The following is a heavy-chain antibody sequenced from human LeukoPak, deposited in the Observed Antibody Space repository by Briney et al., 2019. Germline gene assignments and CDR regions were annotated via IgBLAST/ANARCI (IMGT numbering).Heavy chain of an antibody. D-gene: IGHD3-10*01. CDR3: ARESREYGSGSYFHGY. CDR2: IYSGGST. V-gene: IGHV3-66*01. CDR1: GFTVSSNY. J-gene: IGHJ4*02. Sequence: GGSLRLSCAASGFTVSSNYMSWVRQAPGKGLEWVSVIYSGGSTYYADSVKGRFTISRDNSKNTLYLQMNSLRAEDTAVYYCARESREYGSGSYFHGYWGQGTLVTVSS.